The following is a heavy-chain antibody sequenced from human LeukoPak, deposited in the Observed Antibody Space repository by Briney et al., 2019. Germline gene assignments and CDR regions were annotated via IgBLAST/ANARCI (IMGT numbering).Heavy chain of an antibody. CDR3: ARGQVPIYSSFFDY. Sequence: SETLSLTCAVYGGSFSGYYWSWIRQPPGKGLEWIGEINHSGSTNYNPSLKSRVTISVDTSKNQFSLKLSSVTAADTAVYYCARGQVPIYSSFFDYWGQGTLVTVSS. CDR1: GGSFSGYY. J-gene: IGHJ4*02. CDR2: INHSGST. D-gene: IGHD2-15*01. V-gene: IGHV4-34*01.